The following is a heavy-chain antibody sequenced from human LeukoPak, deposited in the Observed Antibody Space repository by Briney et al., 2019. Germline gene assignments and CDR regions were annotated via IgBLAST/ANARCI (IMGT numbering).Heavy chain of an antibody. CDR2: IYYSGST. CDR3: ARATSSGWYSEY. D-gene: IGHD6-19*01. CDR1: GGSISSYS. J-gene: IGHJ4*02. Sequence: SETLSLTCTVSGGSISSYSWSWIRQPPGKGLEGIGYIYYSGSTNYNPSLKSRVTMSVDTSKNQFSLKVTSVTAADTAVYYCARATSSGWYSEYWGQGTLVAVSS. V-gene: IGHV4-59*01.